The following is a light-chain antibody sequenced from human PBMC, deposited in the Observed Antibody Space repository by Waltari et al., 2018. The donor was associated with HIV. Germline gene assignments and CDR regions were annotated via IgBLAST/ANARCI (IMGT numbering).Light chain of an antibody. CDR3: QTWGTGIQV. CDR1: SGHINYV. V-gene: IGLV4-69*01. J-gene: IGLJ2*01. Sequence: QVVLTQPPSASASLGASVKLTCTLSSGHINYVIAWHQQQPKKGPRFLMKLNSDGRHSKGDGSPDRFSASSSGAERYLTISSLQSEDEGDYVCQTWGTGIQVFGGGTRLTVL. CDR2: LNSDGRH.